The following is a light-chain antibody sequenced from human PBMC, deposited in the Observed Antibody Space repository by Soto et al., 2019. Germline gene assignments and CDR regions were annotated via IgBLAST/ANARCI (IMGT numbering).Light chain of an antibody. CDR2: EVS. CDR3: SSYTSSSTRV. J-gene: IGLJ1*01. CDR1: SSDVGSYNY. V-gene: IGLV2-14*01. Sequence: QSVLTQPASVSGSPGQSITISCTVTSSDVGSYNYVSWYQQHPANAPKVMIYEVSHRPSGVSDRFSGSKSVNTATLTISRLQAEDEADYYCSSYTSSSTRVFGTGTKVTVL.